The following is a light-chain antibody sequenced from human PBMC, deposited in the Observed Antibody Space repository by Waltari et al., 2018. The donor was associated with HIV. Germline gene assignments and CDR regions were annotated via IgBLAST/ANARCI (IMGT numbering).Light chain of an antibody. V-gene: IGLV1-40*01. CDR1: SSNIGADYD. CDR2: CNN. J-gene: IGLJ2*01. Sequence: QSVLTQPPSVSGAPGQRVTISCTGGSSNIGADYDVHWYQQIPGTAPKLLISCNNNRPAGVPARFSASKSGTSASLAITGLQTEDEADYFCQSYDRSLSASVVFGGGTKLTVL. CDR3: QSYDRSLSASVV.